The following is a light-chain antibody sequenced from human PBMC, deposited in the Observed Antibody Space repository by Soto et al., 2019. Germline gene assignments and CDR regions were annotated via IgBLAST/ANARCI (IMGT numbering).Light chain of an antibody. J-gene: IGLJ2*01. Sequence: QSVLTQPPSASGTPGQRVTISCSGSSSNIGSNTVNWYQLLPGPAPKLLIYPNNDRPSGVPDRFSGSKSGTSASLAISGLQSEDEADYYCAAWDDSLNGVVFGGGTKLTVL. V-gene: IGLV1-44*01. CDR3: AAWDDSLNGVV. CDR2: PNN. CDR1: SSNIGSNT.